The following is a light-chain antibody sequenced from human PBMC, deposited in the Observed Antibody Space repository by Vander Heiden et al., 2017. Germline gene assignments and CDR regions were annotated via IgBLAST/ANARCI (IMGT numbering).Light chain of an antibody. Sequence: QSVLTQPPSASGTPGQRVTISCSGSSSNIGSNTVNWYQQLPGTPPKLLIYSNNQRPSGVPDRFSGSKSGTSASLAISGLQSEDEADYYCAAWDDSLNGFYVFGTGTKVTVL. CDR3: AAWDDSLNGFYV. V-gene: IGLV1-44*01. J-gene: IGLJ1*01. CDR2: SNN. CDR1: SSNIGSNT.